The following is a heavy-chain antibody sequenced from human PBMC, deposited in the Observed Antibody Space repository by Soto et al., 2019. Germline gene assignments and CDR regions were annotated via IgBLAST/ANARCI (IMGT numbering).Heavy chain of an antibody. V-gene: IGHV1-3*01. D-gene: IGHD3-22*01. J-gene: IGHJ4*02. CDR2: INAGNGNT. CDR1: GYTFTSYA. Sequence: VASVKVSCKASGYTFTSYAMHWVRQAPGQRLEWMGWINAGNGNTKYSQKFQGRVTITRDTSASTAYMELSSLRSEDTAVYYCARGSGYYYLDDYWGQGTLVTVSS. CDR3: ARGSGYYYLDDY.